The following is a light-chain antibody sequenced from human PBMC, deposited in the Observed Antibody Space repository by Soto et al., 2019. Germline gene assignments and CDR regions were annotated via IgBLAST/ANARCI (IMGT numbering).Light chain of an antibody. V-gene: IGKV1-39*01. CDR1: QSISSY. J-gene: IGKJ5*01. CDR3: QQSYSTLPT. Sequence: DIQMTQSPSSLSASVGDRVTITCRASQSISSYLNWYQQKPGKAPKLLIYAASSLQSGVPSRFSGSGSATDFTLTISSLQPEDFATYYCQQSYSTLPTFGQGTRLEIK. CDR2: AAS.